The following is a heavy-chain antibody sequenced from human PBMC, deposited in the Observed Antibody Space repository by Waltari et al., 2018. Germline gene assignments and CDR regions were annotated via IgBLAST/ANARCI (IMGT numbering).Heavy chain of an antibody. CDR2: INPSGGST. CDR1: EYTFTSSY. CDR3: ARDTGALWMDV. D-gene: IGHD2-21*01. J-gene: IGHJ6*02. Sequence: QVQLVQSGAEVKKPGASVKISCKTSEYTFTSSYIHWVRQAPGQGLEWMGIINPSGGSTIYAQKFQGRVTMTRDTSTSTVYMELSSLRSEDTAVYYCARDTGALWMDVWGQGTTVTV. V-gene: IGHV1-46*01.